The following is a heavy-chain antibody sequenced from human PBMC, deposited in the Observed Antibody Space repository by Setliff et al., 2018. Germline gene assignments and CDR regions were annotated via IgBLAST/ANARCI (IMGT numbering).Heavy chain of an antibody. CDR3: ARTLYDYDILTGPGYYFDY. J-gene: IGHJ4*02. D-gene: IGHD3-9*01. CDR1: GGSISSSSYY. CDR2: IYYSGST. Sequence: PSETLSLTCTVSGGSISSSSYYWGWICQPPGKGLEWIGSIYYSGSTYYNPSLKSRVTISVDTSKNQFSLKLSSVTAADTAVYYCARTLYDYDILTGPGYYFDYWGRGTLVTVSS. V-gene: IGHV4-39*07.